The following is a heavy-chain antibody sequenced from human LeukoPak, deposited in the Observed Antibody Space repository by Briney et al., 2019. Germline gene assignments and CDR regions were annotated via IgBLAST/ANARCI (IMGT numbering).Heavy chain of an antibody. V-gene: IGHV1-24*01. D-gene: IGHD5-12*01. CDR2: FDPEDGET. CDR3: ATDRPLMDIVATGDAFGI. Sequence: GASVKVSCKVSGYTLTELSMHWVRQAPGKGLEWMGGFDPEDGETIYAQKFQGRVTMTEDTSTDTAYMELSSLRSEDTAVYYCATDRPLMDIVATGDAFGIWGQGTMVTVSS. CDR1: GYTLTELS. J-gene: IGHJ3*02.